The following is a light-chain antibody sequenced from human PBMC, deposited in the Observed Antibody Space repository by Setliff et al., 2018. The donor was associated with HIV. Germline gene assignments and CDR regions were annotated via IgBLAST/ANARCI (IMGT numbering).Light chain of an antibody. CDR1: TGAVTSGHY. CDR2: DTT. J-gene: IGLJ3*02. Sequence: AVVTQEPSLTVSPGGTVTLTCGSSTGAVTSGHYPHWFQQKPGQAPRTLIYDTTNKHSWTPARFSSSLLGGKTALTLSGAQPDNEADYYWLFSYRGARVFGGGTKVTVL. V-gene: IGLV7-46*01. CDR3: LFSYRGARV.